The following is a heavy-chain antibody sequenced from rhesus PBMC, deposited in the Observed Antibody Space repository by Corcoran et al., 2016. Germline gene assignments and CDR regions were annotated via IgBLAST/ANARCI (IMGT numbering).Heavy chain of an antibody. Sequence: QVQLQESGPGLVKPSETLSLTCAVSGYSISSGYYRGWIRQPPGKGLEYIGYISGTSGCTYYHPAHKSRVTVSKDTSKNQFSLKLSSVTAADTAVYYCARLDWFLYFDYWGQGVLVTVSS. D-gene: IGHD3-3*01. CDR2: ISGTSGCT. CDR3: ARLDWFLYFDY. J-gene: IGHJ4*01. CDR1: GYSISSGYY. V-gene: IGHV4-99*01.